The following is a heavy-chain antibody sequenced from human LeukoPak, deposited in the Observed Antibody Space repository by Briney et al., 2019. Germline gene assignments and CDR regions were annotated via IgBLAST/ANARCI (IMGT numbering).Heavy chain of an antibody. D-gene: IGHD3-10*01. CDR3: ARGDTMVRGVTSNWFDP. CDR1: GGSISSASYY. V-gene: IGHV4-61*02. Sequence: SQTLSLTCSVSGGSISSASYYWSWIRQPAGKGLEWIGRIYISGSINYSSSLKSRVTISVDTSKNQFSLKLSSVTAADTAVYYCARGDTMVRGVTSNWFDPWGQGTLVTVSS. J-gene: IGHJ5*02. CDR2: IYISGSI.